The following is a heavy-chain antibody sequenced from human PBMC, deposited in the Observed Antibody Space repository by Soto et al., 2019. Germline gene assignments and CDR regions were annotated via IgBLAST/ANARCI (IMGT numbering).Heavy chain of an antibody. CDR2: IWYDGSNK. J-gene: IGHJ4*02. V-gene: IGHV3-33*01. D-gene: IGHD3-16*01. Sequence: QVQLVESGGGVVQPGRSLRLSCAASGFTFSRYGMHWVRQAPGKGLEWVAVIWYDGSNKYYADSVKGRFTISRDNSKNTLYLQMNSLRAEDTAVYYCARVSMITSGDYWGQGTLVTVSS. CDR1: GFTFSRYG. CDR3: ARVSMITSGDY.